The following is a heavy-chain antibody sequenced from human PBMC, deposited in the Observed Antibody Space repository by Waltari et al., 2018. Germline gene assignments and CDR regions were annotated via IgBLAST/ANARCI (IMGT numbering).Heavy chain of an antibody. CDR1: GGSFNGYH. V-gene: IGHV4-34*01. J-gene: IGHJ4*02. Sequence: QLRLQQWGAGLLKPSETLSLTCAVSGGSFNGYHWSWIRQTPGKGLEWIGDVDHSGSANYSPSRKSRVTVSLDTSNKQVSLTLTSVTAADTGIYYCARDARDWEAVDNTYLDSWGQGTLVAVSS. D-gene: IGHD2-21*02. CDR3: ARDARDWEAVDNTYLDS. CDR2: VDHSGSA.